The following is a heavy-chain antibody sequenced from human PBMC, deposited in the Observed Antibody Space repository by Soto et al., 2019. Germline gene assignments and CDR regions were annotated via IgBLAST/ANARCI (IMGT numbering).Heavy chain of an antibody. J-gene: IGHJ3*02. CDR1: GFTFDDYA. Sequence: EVQLVESGGGLVQPGRSLRLSCAASGFTFDDYAMHWVRQAPGKGLEWVSGISWNSGSIGYADSVKGRFTISRDNAKNSLYLQMNSLRAEDTALYYCAKDIEYVAVAGAFDIWGQGTMVTVSS. CDR3: AKDIEYVAVAGAFDI. V-gene: IGHV3-9*01. D-gene: IGHD6-19*01. CDR2: ISWNSGSI.